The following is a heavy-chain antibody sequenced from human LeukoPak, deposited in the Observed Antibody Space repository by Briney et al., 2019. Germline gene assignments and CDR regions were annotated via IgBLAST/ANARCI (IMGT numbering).Heavy chain of an antibody. CDR3: AKALPGWFGELSTYFDY. J-gene: IGHJ4*02. CDR2: ISGSGGST. CDR1: GFTFSSYA. V-gene: IGHV3-23*01. Sequence: GGSLRLSCAASGFTFSSYAMSWVRQAPGKGLEWVSAISGSGGSTYYADSVKGRFTISRDNSKNTLYLQMNSLRAEDTAVYYCAKALPGWFGELSTYFDYWGQGTLVTVSS. D-gene: IGHD3-10*01.